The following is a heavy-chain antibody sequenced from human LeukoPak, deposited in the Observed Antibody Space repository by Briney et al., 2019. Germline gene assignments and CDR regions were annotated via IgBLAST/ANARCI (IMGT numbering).Heavy chain of an antibody. CDR3: AREAGDYGAGGHPPTPYYFDL. V-gene: IGHV4-4*07. J-gene: IGHJ4*02. Sequence: PSETLSLTCNASGGSISGYYWSWIRQPAGKGLEWMGRIFSSGRNNYNPSLKSRLMVAVDPSKNQFSLRLSSVTAADTAVYYCAREAGDYGAGGHPPTPYYFDLWGQGTLVTVSS. CDR2: IFSSGRN. CDR1: GGSISGYY. D-gene: IGHD4/OR15-4a*01.